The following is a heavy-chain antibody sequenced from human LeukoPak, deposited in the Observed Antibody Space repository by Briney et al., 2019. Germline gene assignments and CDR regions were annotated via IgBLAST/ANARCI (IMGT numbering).Heavy chain of an antibody. CDR3: SRENGAFSPFGY. Sequence: SETLSLTCGVSGGSISNTNWWSWVRQPPGQGLEWIGEISLTGLTHYNPSLESRVTVSLDKSKNQLSLNLTSVTDADTAVYYCSRENGAFSPFGYWGQGTLVTVLS. J-gene: IGHJ4*02. CDR1: GGSISNTNW. CDR2: ISLTGLT. V-gene: IGHV4-4*02. D-gene: IGHD2-8*01.